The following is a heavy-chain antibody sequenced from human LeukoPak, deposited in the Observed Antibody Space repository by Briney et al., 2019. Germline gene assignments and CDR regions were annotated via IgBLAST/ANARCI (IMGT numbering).Heavy chain of an antibody. CDR2: INPHSGGT. D-gene: IGHD2-15*01. V-gene: IGHV1-2*02. CDR3: ARSEPILHYYYGMDV. CDR1: GYTFTGYY. J-gene: IGHJ6*02. Sequence: ASVKVSCKASGYTFTGYYIHWVRQAPGQGLEWMGWINPHSGGTNYAQKFQGRVTMTRDTSISTAYMELSRLRSDDTAVYYCARSEPILHYYYGMDVWGQGTTVTVPS.